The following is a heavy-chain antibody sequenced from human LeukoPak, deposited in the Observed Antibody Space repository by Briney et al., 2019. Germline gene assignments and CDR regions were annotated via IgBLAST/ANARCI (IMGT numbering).Heavy chain of an antibody. CDR2: IYSGGST. Sequence: GGSLRLSCAASGFTVSSNYMSWVRQAPGKGLEWVSVIYSGGSTYYADSVKGRFTISRDNSKNTLYLQMNSLRAEDTAVYYCARDGMDIVVVVAAKEDYFDYWGQGTLVTVSS. V-gene: IGHV3-53*05. J-gene: IGHJ4*02. CDR1: GFTVSSNY. D-gene: IGHD2-15*01. CDR3: ARDGMDIVVVVAAKEDYFDY.